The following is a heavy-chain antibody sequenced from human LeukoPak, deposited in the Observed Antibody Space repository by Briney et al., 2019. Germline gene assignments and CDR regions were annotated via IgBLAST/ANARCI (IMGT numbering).Heavy chain of an antibody. J-gene: IGHJ4*02. CDR1: GGSISNTNW. Sequence: SETLSLTCGVSGGSISNTNWWSWVRQPPGQGLEWIGEISLSGLTNYNPSLKSRVTVSLDKFKSHLSLNLTSVTAADTAVYYCSRENGAFSPFGYWGQGTLVTVPS. CDR2: ISLSGLT. CDR3: SRENGAFSPFGY. D-gene: IGHD2-8*01. V-gene: IGHV4-4*02.